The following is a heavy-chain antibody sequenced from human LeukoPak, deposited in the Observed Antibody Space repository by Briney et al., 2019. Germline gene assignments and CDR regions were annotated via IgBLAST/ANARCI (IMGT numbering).Heavy chain of an antibody. CDR2: IYTSGST. CDR3: AGGDSSGWYEGSWFDP. V-gene: IGHV4-4*07. CDR1: GGSISSYY. Sequence: PSETLSLTCTVSGGSISSYYWSWIRQPAVKGLEWIGRIYTSGSTNYNPSLKSRVTMSVDTSKNQFSLKLSSVTAADTAVYYCAGGDSSGWYEGSWFDPWGQGTLVTVSS. D-gene: IGHD6-19*01. J-gene: IGHJ5*02.